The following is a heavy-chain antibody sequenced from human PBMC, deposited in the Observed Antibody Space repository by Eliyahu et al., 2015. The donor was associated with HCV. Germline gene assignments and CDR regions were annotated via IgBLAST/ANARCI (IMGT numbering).Heavy chain of an antibody. D-gene: IGHD3-3*01. Sequence: EVQLVESGGGLVKPGGSLRLSCAASGFTFSXYSMNWVRQAPGKGLEWVSSISSSSSYIYYADSVKGRFTISRDNAKNSLYLQMNSLRAEDTAVYYCARHLYDFWSGNQIYYFDYWGQGTLVTVSS. V-gene: IGHV3-21*01. CDR3: ARHLYDFWSGNQIYYFDY. J-gene: IGHJ4*02. CDR2: ISSSSSYI. CDR1: GFTFSXYS.